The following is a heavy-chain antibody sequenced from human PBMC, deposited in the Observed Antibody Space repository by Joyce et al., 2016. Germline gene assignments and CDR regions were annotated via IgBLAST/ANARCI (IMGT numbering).Heavy chain of an antibody. D-gene: IGHD1-14*01. CDR3: ASRSPALDY. V-gene: IGHV3-33*01. CDR2: IWHDGSYK. Sequence: QAHLVESGGGVVQPGGSLRLSCAAAGFTFTSYGMHWVRQAPGEGLEWVAVIWHDGSYKNYADSVKGRFTISRDNSKNTLYLYMNSLRDDDTAVYYCASRSPALDYWGQGTLVTVSS. CDR1: GFTFTSYG. J-gene: IGHJ4*02.